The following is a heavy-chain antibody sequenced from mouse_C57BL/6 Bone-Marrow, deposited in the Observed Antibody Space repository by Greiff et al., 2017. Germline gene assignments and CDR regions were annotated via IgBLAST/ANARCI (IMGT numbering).Heavy chain of an antibody. Sequence: EVKLMESGGGLVKPGGSLKLSCAASGFTFSSYAMSWVRQTPEKRLEWVATISDGGSYTYYPDNVKGRFTISRDNAKNNLYLQMSHLKSEDTAMYYCARGATMIRYFDVWGTGTTVTVSS. CDR1: GFTFSSYA. CDR2: ISDGGSYT. V-gene: IGHV5-4*03. CDR3: ARGATMIRYFDV. D-gene: IGHD2-4*01. J-gene: IGHJ1*03.